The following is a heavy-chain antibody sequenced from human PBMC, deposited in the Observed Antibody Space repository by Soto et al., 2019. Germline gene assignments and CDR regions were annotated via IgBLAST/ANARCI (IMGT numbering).Heavy chain of an antibody. Sequence: QVHLVESGGGVVQPGQSLRLSCAASGFTFSTYAMHWLRQAPGKGLEWVAIISYDSTNKFYGDSVKGRFTISRDNSKNTRYLQMSSLRPEDTAVYDCAKTDPGGRCSGICYPDYWGQGTLVTVAS. CDR3: AKTDPGGRCSGICYPDY. J-gene: IGHJ4*02. V-gene: IGHV3-30*18. CDR2: ISYDSTNK. D-gene: IGHD2-15*01. CDR1: GFTFSTYA.